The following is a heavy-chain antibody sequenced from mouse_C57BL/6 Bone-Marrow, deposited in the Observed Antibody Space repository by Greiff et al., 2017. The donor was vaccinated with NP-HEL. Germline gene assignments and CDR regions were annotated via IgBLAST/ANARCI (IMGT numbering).Heavy chain of an antibody. Sequence: DVHLVQSDGGLVQPGSSMKLSCTTSGFTFSDYYMAWVRQVPEKGLEWVANINYDGSSTYYLDSLKSRFIISRDNAKNILYLQMSSLKSEDTATYYCAREGGLHRRTYAIDSWRSGNPAPVSS. CDR1: GFTFSDYY. D-gene: IGHD2-4*01. CDR2: INYDGSST. V-gene: IGHV5-16*01. CDR3: AREGGLHRRTYAIDS. J-gene: IGHJ4*01.